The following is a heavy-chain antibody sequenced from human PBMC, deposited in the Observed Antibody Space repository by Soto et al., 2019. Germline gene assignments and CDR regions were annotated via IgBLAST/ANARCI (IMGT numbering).Heavy chain of an antibody. CDR2: INHSGST. Sequence: SETLSLTCAVYGGSFSGYYWSWIRQPPGKGLEWIGEINHSGSTNYNPSLKSRVTISVDTSKNQFSLKLSSVAAADTAVYYCARGRLLWFGDALYYYYVMDVWGQGTTVTVSS. D-gene: IGHD3-10*01. J-gene: IGHJ6*02. CDR1: GGSFSGYY. CDR3: ARGRLLWFGDALYYYYVMDV. V-gene: IGHV4-34*01.